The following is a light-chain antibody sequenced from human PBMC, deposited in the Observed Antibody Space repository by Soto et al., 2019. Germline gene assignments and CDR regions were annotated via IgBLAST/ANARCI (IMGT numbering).Light chain of an antibody. V-gene: IGKV4-1*01. J-gene: IGKJ2*01. CDR2: WAS. CDR1: QSVLHSSNH. Sequence: DIVMTQSPDSLAVSLGERATVNCKSSQSVLHSSNHLAWYQQNPGQPPKLLIYWASTRESGVPDRFSGSGSGTDFTLTISSLQAEDVAVYYCQQYYSTPYTLGQGTKLEIK. CDR3: QQYYSTPYT.